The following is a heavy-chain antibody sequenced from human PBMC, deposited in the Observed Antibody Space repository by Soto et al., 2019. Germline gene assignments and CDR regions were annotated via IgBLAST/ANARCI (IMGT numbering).Heavy chain of an antibody. J-gene: IGHJ4*02. CDR2: IYYSGST. CDR1: GGSISSYY. Sequence: QVQLQESGPGLVKPSETLSLTCTVSGGSISSYYWSWIRQPPGKGLEWIGYIYYSGSTNYNPALKSRVTISVDTSKNQFSLKLSSVTAADTAVYLFARGGGSSGWLDYWGQGTLVTVSS. CDR3: ARGGGSSGWLDY. V-gene: IGHV4-59*01. D-gene: IGHD6-19*01.